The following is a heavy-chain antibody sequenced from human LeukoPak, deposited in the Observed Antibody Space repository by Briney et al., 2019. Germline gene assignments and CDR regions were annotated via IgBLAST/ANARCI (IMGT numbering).Heavy chain of an antibody. CDR2: IYYSGST. D-gene: IGHD3-22*01. CDR3: ARVVTMIVVATPHFDY. CDR1: GGSISSGGYY. V-gene: IGHV4-31*03. J-gene: IGHJ4*02. Sequence: SQTLSLTCTVSGGSISSGGYYWSWIRQHPGKGLEWIGYIYYSGSTYYNPSLKSRVTISVDTSKNQFSLKLSSVTAADTAVYYCARVVTMIVVATPHFDYWGQGTLVTVSS.